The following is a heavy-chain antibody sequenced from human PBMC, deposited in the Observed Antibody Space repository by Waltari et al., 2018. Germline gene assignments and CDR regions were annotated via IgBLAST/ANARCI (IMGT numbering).Heavy chain of an antibody. V-gene: IGHV7-4-1*02. D-gene: IGHD1-26*01. CDR3: ARDRVVGATDWGY. Sequence: QVQLVQSESELKKPGASVKIACKASGYTFTNFAIDWLRQAPGQGLEWMGWISTANGNPTYARDFTGRFDFSLDTSVSTAYLQISSLKTEDTAVYFCARDRVVGATDWGYWGQGTLVTVSS. J-gene: IGHJ4*02. CDR1: GYTFTNFA. CDR2: ISTANGNP.